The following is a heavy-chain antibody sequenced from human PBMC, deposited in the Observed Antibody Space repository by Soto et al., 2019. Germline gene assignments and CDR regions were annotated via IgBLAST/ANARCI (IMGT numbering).Heavy chain of an antibody. CDR3: AAEVYYYDPSALDP. Sequence: GASVKVSCKASGFTFTSSAVQWVRQARGQRLEWIGWIVVGSGSTNYAQKFQERVTITRDMSTSTAYMELSSLRSEDTAVYYCAAEVYYYDPSALDPWGQGTLVTV. D-gene: IGHD3-22*01. J-gene: IGHJ5*02. CDR2: IVVGSGST. V-gene: IGHV1-58*01. CDR1: GFTFTSSA.